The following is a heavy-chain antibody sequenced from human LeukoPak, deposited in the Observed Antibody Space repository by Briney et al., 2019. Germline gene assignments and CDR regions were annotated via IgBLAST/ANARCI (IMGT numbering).Heavy chain of an antibody. CDR1: GFTFSTSW. CDR3: ARGKQDIVVVPAA. J-gene: IGHJ5*02. D-gene: IGHD2-2*01. Sequence: PGGSLRLSCGASGFTFSTSWMNWVRQAPGKGLEWVANIKQGGSEKYYVDSVKGRFTISRDNAKNSLYLQMNSLRAEDTAVYYCARGKQDIVVVPAAWGQGTLVTVSS. V-gene: IGHV3-7*01. CDR2: IKQGGSEK.